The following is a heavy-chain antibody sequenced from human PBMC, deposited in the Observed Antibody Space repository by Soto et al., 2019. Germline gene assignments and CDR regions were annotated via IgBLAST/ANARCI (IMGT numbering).Heavy chain of an antibody. CDR3: ARASSSGWLFDY. V-gene: IGHV3-30-3*01. Sequence: QVQLVESGGGVVQPGRSLRLSCAASGFTFSSYAMHWVRQAPGKGLEWVAVISYDGSNKYYADYVKGRFTISRDNSKNTLYLQMNSLRAEDTAVYYCARASSSGWLFDYWGQGTLVTVYS. D-gene: IGHD6-19*01. CDR1: GFTFSSYA. J-gene: IGHJ4*02. CDR2: ISYDGSNK.